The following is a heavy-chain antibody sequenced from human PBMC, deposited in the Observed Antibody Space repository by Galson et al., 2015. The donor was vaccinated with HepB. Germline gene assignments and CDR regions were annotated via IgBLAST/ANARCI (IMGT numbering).Heavy chain of an antibody. D-gene: IGHD2-15*01. CDR3: ARVGGTIYYYAMDV. CDR2: TYYRSKWYS. J-gene: IGHJ6*02. Sequence: CAISGDSVSNNNAAWNWIRESPSRGLEWLGRTYYRSKWYSDYAESLRSRIIINADTSENQISLHLQSVTPEDTAVYYYARVGGTIYYYAMDVWGQGTTVTVSS. V-gene: IGHV6-1*01. CDR1: GDSVSNNNAA.